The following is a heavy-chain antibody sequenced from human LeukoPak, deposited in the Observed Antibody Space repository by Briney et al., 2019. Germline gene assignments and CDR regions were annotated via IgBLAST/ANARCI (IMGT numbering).Heavy chain of an antibody. J-gene: IGHJ5*02. CDR1: GFTFSSYE. Sequence: GGSLRLSCAASGFTFSSYEMHWVRRAPGKGLEWVSYISSSGSTIYYADSVKGRFTISRDNAKNSLYLQMNSLRAEDTAVYYCARDGIAAAGTLQSWFDPWGQGTLVTVSS. CDR2: ISSSGSTI. CDR3: ARDGIAAAGTLQSWFDP. D-gene: IGHD6-13*01. V-gene: IGHV3-48*03.